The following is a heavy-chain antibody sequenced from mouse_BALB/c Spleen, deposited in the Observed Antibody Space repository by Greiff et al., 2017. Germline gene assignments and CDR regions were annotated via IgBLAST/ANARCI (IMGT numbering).Heavy chain of an antibody. CDR1: GFSLTSYG. Sequence: VMLVESGPGLVAPSQSLSITCTVSGFSLTSYGVHWVRQPPGKGLEWLGVIWAGGSTNYNSALMSRLSISKDNSKSQVFLKMNSLQTDDTAMYYCARDYGSRKTGFAYWGQGTLVTVSA. J-gene: IGHJ3*01. CDR2: IWAGGST. V-gene: IGHV2-9*02. CDR3: ARDYGSRKTGFAY. D-gene: IGHD1-1*01.